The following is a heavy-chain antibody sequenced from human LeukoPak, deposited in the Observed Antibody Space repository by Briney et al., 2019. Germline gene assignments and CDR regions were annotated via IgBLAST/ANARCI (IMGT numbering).Heavy chain of an antibody. CDR1: GFTFSSYS. V-gene: IGHV3-21*01. J-gene: IGHJ4*02. D-gene: IGHD3-22*01. CDR3: ARDLGGWLLDY. CDR2: ISSSSSYI. Sequence: GGSLRLSCASSGFTFSSYSMNWVRQAPGKGLEWVSSISSSSSYIYYADSVKGRFAISRDNAKNSLYLQMNSLRAEDTAVYYCARDLGGWLLDYWGQGTLVTVSS.